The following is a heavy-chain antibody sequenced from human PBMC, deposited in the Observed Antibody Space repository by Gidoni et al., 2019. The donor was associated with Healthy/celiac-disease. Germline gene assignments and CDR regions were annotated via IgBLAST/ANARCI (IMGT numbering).Heavy chain of an antibody. J-gene: IGHJ5*02. CDR1: GFPFSSYS. V-gene: IGHV3-21*01. CDR2: ISSSSSYI. CDR3: ASNPYSSSWYWFDP. D-gene: IGHD6-13*01. Sequence: EVQLVESGGGLVKPGGSLRLSCAASGFPFSSYSMNWVRQAPGKGLEWVSSISSSSSYIYYADSVKGRFTISRDNAKNSLYLQMNSLRAEDTAVYYCASNPYSSSWYWFDPWGQGTLVTVSS.